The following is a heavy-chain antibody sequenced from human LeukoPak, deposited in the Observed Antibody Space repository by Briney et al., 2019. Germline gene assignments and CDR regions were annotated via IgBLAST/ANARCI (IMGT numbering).Heavy chain of an antibody. J-gene: IGHJ6*02. CDR1: GFTFSSYE. D-gene: IGHD4-17*01. CDR2: IISSGSTI. Sequence: PGGSLRLSCAASGFTFSSYEMKGVRQAPGKGLQWGSYIISSGSTIYYADSVKGRFTISRDNAKSSQYLQMNSLRVEDTAVYYCARAIGDFGRYGVDVWGQGTTITVFS. CDR3: ARAIGDFGRYGVDV. V-gene: IGHV3-48*03.